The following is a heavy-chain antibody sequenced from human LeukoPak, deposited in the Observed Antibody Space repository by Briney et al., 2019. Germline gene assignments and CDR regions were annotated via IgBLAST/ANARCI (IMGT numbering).Heavy chain of an antibody. J-gene: IGHJ5*02. CDR1: GGSISSYY. CDR2: IYYSGST. V-gene: IGHV4-59*08. Sequence: SETLSLTCTVSGGSISSYYWSWIRQPPGKGLEWIGYIYYSGSTNYNPSLKSRVTISVDTSKNQFSLKLSSVTAADTAVYYCAGHGWGVTATFKFDPWGQGTLVTVSS. D-gene: IGHD2-21*02. CDR3: AGHGWGVTATFKFDP.